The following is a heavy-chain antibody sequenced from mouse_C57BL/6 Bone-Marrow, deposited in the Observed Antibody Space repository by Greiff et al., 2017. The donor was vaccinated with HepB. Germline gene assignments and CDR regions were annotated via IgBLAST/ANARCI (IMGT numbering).Heavy chain of an antibody. V-gene: IGHV1-69*01. J-gene: IGHJ1*03. CDR1: GYTFTSYW. CDR3: ARRYFDV. CDR2: IDPSDSYT. Sequence: VQLQQPGAELVMPGASVKLSCKASGYTFTSYWMHWVKQRPGQGLEWIGEIDPSDSYTNYNQKFKGKSILTVDKSSSTAYMQLSSLTSEDSAVYYCARRYFDVWGTGTTVTVSS.